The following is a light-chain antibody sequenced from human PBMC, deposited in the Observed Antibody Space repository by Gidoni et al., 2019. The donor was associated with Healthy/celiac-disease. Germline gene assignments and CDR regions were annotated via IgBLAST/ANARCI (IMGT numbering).Light chain of an antibody. Sequence: DIQMTQSPSSLSASVGDRVTITCQASQDISNYFNWYHHKPGKAPKLLVYDASNLETGVPSRFSGSGSGTDFTFPISSLQPEDISTYYCQQYDNLPLTFGGGTKVEIK. CDR3: QQYDNLPLT. CDR1: QDISNY. V-gene: IGKV1-33*01. CDR2: DAS. J-gene: IGKJ4*01.